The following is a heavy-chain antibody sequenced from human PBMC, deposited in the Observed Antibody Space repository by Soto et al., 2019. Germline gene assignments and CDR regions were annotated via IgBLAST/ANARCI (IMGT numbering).Heavy chain of an antibody. Sequence: ASVKVSCQASGYTFTSYGISWVRQAPGQGLEWMGWISAYNGNTNYAQKLQGRVTMTTDTSTSTAYMELSSLRSEDTAVYYCASGYMGSTGFDYWGQGTLVTVSS. CDR1: GYTFTSYG. CDR2: ISAYNGNT. D-gene: IGHD6-13*01. J-gene: IGHJ4*02. V-gene: IGHV1-18*01. CDR3: ASGYMGSTGFDY.